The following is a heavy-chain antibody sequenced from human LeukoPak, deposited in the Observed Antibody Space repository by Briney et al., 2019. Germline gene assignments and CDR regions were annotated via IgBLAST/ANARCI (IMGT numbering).Heavy chain of an antibody. CDR3: ARDGDFWTLNYFGDN. CDR2: MNQDGSTR. J-gene: IGHJ4*02. Sequence: GGSLRLPCAVSGFTFTNYWMSWVRQAPGKGLEWVANMNQDGSTRYYVESVKGRFTISRDNAKNSLYLHMNSLRAEDTAVYYCARDGDFWTLNYFGDNWGQGTLVTVSS. CDR1: GFTFTNYW. V-gene: IGHV3-7*01. D-gene: IGHD3/OR15-3a*01.